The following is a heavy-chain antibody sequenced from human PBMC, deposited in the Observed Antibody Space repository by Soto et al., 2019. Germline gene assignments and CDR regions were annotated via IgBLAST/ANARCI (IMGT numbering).Heavy chain of an antibody. CDR3: AKETYYYDSSGYYPTFDP. CDR2: ISGSGGST. Sequence: GGSLRLSCAASGFTFSSYAMSWVRQAPGKGLEWVSAISGSGGSTYYADSVKGRFTISRDNSKNTLYLQMNSLRAEDTAVYYCAKETYYYDSSGYYPTFDPWGQGTLVTVSS. J-gene: IGHJ5*02. V-gene: IGHV3-23*01. CDR1: GFTFSSYA. D-gene: IGHD3-22*01.